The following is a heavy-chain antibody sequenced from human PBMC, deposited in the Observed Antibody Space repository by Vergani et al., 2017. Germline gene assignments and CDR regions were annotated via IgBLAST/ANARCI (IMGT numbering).Heavy chain of an antibody. CDR2: IQFDGSNQ. J-gene: IGHJ4*02. V-gene: IGHV3-30*02. CDR3: AKHFRGWGIDY. Sequence: QVQLVESGGGVVQRGGSLRLSCATSGFTLSNYDIQWFRQGPGKGLEFVAFIQFDGSNQYYSDSVKGRFTFSRDFSKNTLYQQMNSLRTDDTATYYCAKHFRGWGIDYWGQGTQVIVSS. CDR1: GFTLSNYD. D-gene: IGHD1-26*01.